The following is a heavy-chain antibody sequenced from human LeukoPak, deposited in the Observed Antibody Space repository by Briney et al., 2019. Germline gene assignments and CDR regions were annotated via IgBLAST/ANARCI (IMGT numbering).Heavy chain of an antibody. CDR1: GFTFSSYA. CDR2: ISSNGGST. Sequence: GGSLRLSCAASGFTFSSYAMHWVRQAPGKGLEYVSAISSNGGSTYYANSVKGRFTISRDNSKNTLYLQMNSLRAEDTAVYYCANLQRDFGDYRGYWGQGTLVTVSS. V-gene: IGHV3-64*01. D-gene: IGHD4-17*01. J-gene: IGHJ4*02. CDR3: ANLQRDFGDYRGY.